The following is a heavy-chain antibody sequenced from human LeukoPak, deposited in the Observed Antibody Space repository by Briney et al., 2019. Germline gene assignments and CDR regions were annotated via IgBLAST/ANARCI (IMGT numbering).Heavy chain of an antibody. CDR2: IYYSGST. Sequence: SETLSLTCTVSGGSISSGGYYWSWIRQHPGKGLEWIGYIYYSGSTYYNPSLKSRVTISVDTSKNQFSLKLSSVTAADTAVYYCVTYYYDQGAFDTWGQGTMVTVSS. CDR3: VTYYYDQGAFDT. CDR1: GGSISSGGYY. J-gene: IGHJ3*02. V-gene: IGHV4-31*03. D-gene: IGHD3-22*01.